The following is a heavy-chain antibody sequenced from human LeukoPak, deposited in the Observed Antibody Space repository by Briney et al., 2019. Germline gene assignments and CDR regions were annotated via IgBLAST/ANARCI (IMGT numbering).Heavy chain of an antibody. D-gene: IGHD3-22*01. CDR3: ARLLPLDYYDSSGYYNWY. V-gene: IGHV4-39*01. CDR1: GGSISSSSYY. Sequence: SETLSLTCTVSGGSISSSSYYWGWIRQPPGKGLEWIGSIYYSGSTYYNPSLKSRVTISVDTSKNQFSLKLSSVTAADTAVYYCARLLPLDYYDSSGYYNWYWGQGTLVTVSS. J-gene: IGHJ4*02. CDR2: IYYSGST.